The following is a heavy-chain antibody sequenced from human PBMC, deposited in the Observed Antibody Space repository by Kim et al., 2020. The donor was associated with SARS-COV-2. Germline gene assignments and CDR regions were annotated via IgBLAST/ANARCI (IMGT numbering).Heavy chain of an antibody. V-gene: IGHV3-21*01. Sequence: GGSLRLSCAASGFTFSSYSMNWVRQAPGKGLEWVSSISSSSSYIYYADSVKGRFTISRDNAKNSLYLQMNSLRAEDTAVYYCARDQRRQHIVVVTAMPDYWGQGTLVTVSS. CDR2: ISSSSSYI. CDR1: GFTFSSYS. J-gene: IGHJ4*02. CDR3: ARDQRRQHIVVVTAMPDY. D-gene: IGHD2-21*02.